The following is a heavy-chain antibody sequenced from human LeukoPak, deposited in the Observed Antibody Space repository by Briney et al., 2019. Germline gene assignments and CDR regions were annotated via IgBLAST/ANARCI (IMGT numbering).Heavy chain of an antibody. CDR1: GFTFSSYG. V-gene: IGHV3-33*01. CDR2: IWYDGSNK. CDR3: ARDPEMAAAGILDY. Sequence: GGSLRLSCAASGFTFSSYGMHWVRQAPGKGLEWVAVIWYDGSNKYYADSVKGRFTISRDNSKNTLYLQMNSLRAEDTAVYYCARDPEMAAAGILDYWGQGTLVTVSS. D-gene: IGHD6-13*01. J-gene: IGHJ4*02.